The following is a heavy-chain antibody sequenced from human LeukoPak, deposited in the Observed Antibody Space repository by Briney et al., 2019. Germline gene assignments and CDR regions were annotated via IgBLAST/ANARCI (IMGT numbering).Heavy chain of an antibody. CDR1: GFTFSSYA. J-gene: IGHJ4*02. D-gene: IGHD5-18*01. CDR2: ISGSGGST. Sequence: GGSLRLSCAASGFTFSSYAMSWVRQAPGKGLEWVSAISGSGGSTYYADSVKGRFTISRDNSKNTPYLQMNSLRAEDTAVYYCAKEKENSYGFTAPFDYWGQGTLVTVSS. CDR3: AKEKENSYGFTAPFDY. V-gene: IGHV3-23*01.